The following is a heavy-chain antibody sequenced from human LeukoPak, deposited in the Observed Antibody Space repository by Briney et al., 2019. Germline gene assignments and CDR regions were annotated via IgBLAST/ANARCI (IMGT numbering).Heavy chain of an antibody. CDR3: ARGRAGDSSGWYSRTGFDY. V-gene: IGHV4-39*01. CDR2: IYDSGST. CDR1: GGSIRSRGYY. Sequence: SETLPLTCTVSGGSIRSRGYYWVWIRQPPGRGLEWIANIYDSGSTDYNPSLRSRVTISVDISKNQFSLKVTSVIAADTAVYYCARGRAGDSSGWYSRTGFDYWGQGTLVTVSS. J-gene: IGHJ4*02. D-gene: IGHD6-19*01.